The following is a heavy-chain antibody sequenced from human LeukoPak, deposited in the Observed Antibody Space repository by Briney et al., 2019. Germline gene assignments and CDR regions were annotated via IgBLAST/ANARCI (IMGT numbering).Heavy chain of an antibody. V-gene: IGHV1-69*13. Sequence: GASVKVSCKASGGTFSSYAINWVRQAPGQGLEWMGGIIPIFGAANYAQKFQGRVTITADESTSTAYMELSSLRSEDMAVYYCARKYCSGGSCYSSGMDAWGQGTTVTVSS. CDR2: IIPIFGAA. D-gene: IGHD2-15*01. CDR1: GGTFSSYA. CDR3: ARKYCSGGSCYSSGMDA. J-gene: IGHJ6*02.